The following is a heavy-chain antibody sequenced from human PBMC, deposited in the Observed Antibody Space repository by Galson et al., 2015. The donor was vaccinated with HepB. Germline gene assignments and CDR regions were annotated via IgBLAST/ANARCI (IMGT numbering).Heavy chain of an antibody. CDR1: GFTFSSYA. D-gene: IGHD6-19*01. CDR3: ARTVAGAARGNYYYYYGMDV. V-gene: IGHV3-23*01. CDR2: ISGSGGTT. J-gene: IGHJ6*02. Sequence: SLRLSCAASGFTFSSYAMNWVRQAPGKGLEWVSTISGSGGTTYYADSVKGRVTISRDNSKNTLYLQMNSLRAEDTAVYYCARTVAGAARGNYYYYYGMDVWGQGTTVTVSS.